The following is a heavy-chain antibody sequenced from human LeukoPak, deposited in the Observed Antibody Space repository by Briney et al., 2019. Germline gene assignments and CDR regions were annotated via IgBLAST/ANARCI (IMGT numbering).Heavy chain of an antibody. D-gene: IGHD1-1*01. J-gene: IGHJ3*02. CDR1: GGTFSSYA. CDR2: FDPEDGET. Sequence: ASVKVSCKASGGTFSSYAISWVRQAPGKGLEWMGGFDPEDGETIYAQKFQGRVTMTEDTSTDTAYMELSSLRSEDTAVYYCATYNWNDDAFDIWGQGTMVTVSS. CDR3: ATYNWNDDAFDI. V-gene: IGHV1-24*01.